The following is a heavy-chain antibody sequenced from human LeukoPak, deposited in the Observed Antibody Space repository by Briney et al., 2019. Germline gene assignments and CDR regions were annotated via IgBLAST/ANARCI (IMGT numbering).Heavy chain of an antibody. Sequence: VSVKVSCKASGYTFTGYYMHWVRQAPGQGLEWMGWINPNSGGTNYAQKFQGWVTMTRDTSISTAYMELSRLRSDDTAVYYCAREFRAGCSSTSCYVAGWFDPWGQGTLVTVSS. CDR1: GYTFTGYY. CDR2: INPNSGGT. D-gene: IGHD2-2*01. J-gene: IGHJ5*02. V-gene: IGHV1-2*04. CDR3: AREFRAGCSSTSCYVAGWFDP.